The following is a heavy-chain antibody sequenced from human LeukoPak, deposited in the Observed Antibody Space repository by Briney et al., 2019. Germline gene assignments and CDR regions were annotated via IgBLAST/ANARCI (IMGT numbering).Heavy chain of an antibody. CDR2: INPNSGGT. CDR1: GYTFTGYY. J-gene: IGHJ4*02. D-gene: IGHD2-15*01. Sequence: ASVKVSCKASGYTFTGYYMHWVQQAPGQGLEWMGWINPNSGGTNYAQKFQGRVTMTGDTSISTAYMELSRLRSDDTAVYYCARDLVRGQVVVAATHFDYWGQGTLVTVSS. V-gene: IGHV1-2*02. CDR3: ARDLVRGQVVVAATHFDY.